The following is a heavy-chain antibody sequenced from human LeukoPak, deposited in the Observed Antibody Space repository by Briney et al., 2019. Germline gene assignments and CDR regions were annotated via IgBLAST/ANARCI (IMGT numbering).Heavy chain of an antibody. J-gene: IGHJ6*02. V-gene: IGHV4-59*01. CDR3: ARDLGDSSGYYPYYYYGMDV. CDR2: IYYSGST. D-gene: IGHD3-22*01. Sequence: SETLSLTCTVSGGSISSYYWSGLRQPPGKGLEWIGYIYYSGSTNYNPSLKSRVTISVDTSKNQFSLKLSSVTAADTAVYYCARDLGDSSGYYPYYYYGMDVWGQGTTVTVSS. CDR1: GGSISSYY.